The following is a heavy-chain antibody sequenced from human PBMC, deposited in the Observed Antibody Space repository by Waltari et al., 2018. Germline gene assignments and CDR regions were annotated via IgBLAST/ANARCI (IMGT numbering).Heavy chain of an antibody. D-gene: IGHD2-15*01. Sequence: EVQLVESGGGLEQPGGSFRLSWEGSGAIFSSDSITWVRRAPGKGLEWVSYISSSSSAIYDADSVKGRFTISRDNAKNSLYLQMNSLRAEDTAVYYCTRSLTSGRGAFDIWGQGTKVTVSS. CDR1: GAIFSSDS. J-gene: IGHJ3*02. V-gene: IGHV3-48*04. CDR3: TRSLTSGRGAFDI. CDR2: ISSSSSAI.